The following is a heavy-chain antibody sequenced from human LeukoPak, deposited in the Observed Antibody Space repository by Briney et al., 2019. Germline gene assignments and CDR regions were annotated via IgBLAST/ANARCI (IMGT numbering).Heavy chain of an antibody. CDR2: INPNSGGT. Sequence: ASVKVSCKASGYTFTGYYMHWVRQAPGQGLEWMGWINPNSGGTNYAQKFQGWVTMTRDTSISTAYMELSRLRSDDTSVYYCARGGYSGSYLYYFDYWGQGTLVTVSS. V-gene: IGHV1-2*04. J-gene: IGHJ4*02. D-gene: IGHD1-26*01. CDR3: ARGGYSGSYLYYFDY. CDR1: GYTFTGYY.